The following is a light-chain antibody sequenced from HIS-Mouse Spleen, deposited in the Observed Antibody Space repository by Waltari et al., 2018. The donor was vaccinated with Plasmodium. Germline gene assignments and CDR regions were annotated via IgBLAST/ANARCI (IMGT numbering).Light chain of an antibody. CDR3: QVWDSSSDHVV. CDR1: NIGSKS. Sequence: SYVLTQPPSVSVAPGQTARITCGGDNIGSKSVQWYQQKPGQAPVLVVYDDSDRPSGIPERCSGSNSGNTATLTISRVEAGDEADDYCQVWDSSSDHVVFGGGTKLTVL. CDR2: DDS. J-gene: IGLJ2*01. V-gene: IGLV3-21*02.